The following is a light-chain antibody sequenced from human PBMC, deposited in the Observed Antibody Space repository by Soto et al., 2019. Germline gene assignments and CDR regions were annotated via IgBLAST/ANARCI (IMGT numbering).Light chain of an antibody. CDR2: GAS. CDR3: QHYNNWLGT. J-gene: IGKJ4*01. CDR1: QNVISS. Sequence: EIVVTQSPAILSVSPGERVTLSCRASQNVISSLAWYQQKLVQAPRLLIYGASNRATGIPARFSGSGSGTEFILTISSLQSEDFAVYYCQHYNNWLGTFGGGTRWIS. V-gene: IGKV3-15*01.